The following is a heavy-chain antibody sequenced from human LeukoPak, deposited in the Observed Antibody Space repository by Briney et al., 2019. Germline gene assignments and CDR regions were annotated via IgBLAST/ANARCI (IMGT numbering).Heavy chain of an antibody. J-gene: IGHJ6*03. D-gene: IGHD5-18*01. V-gene: IGHV4-61*01. CDR3: ARWGPHRERGYSYGPPSNQINYYYYYMDV. CDR2: IYYSGST. CDR1: AYSISSGFY. Sequence: SETLSLTCTVSAYSISSGFYWGWIRQPPGKGLEWIGYIYYSGSTNYNPSPKSRVTISVDTSKNQFSLKLSSVTAADTAVYYCARWGPHRERGYSYGPPSNQINYYYYYMDVWGKGTTVTISS.